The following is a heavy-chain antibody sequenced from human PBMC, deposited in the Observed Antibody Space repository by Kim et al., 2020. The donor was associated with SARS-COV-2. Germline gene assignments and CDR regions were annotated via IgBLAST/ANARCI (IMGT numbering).Heavy chain of an antibody. CDR3: ARYCDYTRCNGEGAGGGFVY. Sequence: GGSLRLSCAASRFTDSSYYISWVRQAPGKGLEWVSTLYRGGTTYYADSVKGRLTISRDISKSTLYLQMNSLRAEDTTVYYCARYCDYTRCNGEGAGGGFVYCGQKALGSVSS. V-gene: IGHV3-66*01. J-gene: IGHJ4*02. D-gene: IGHD2-2*01. CDR1: RFTDSSYY. CDR2: LYRGGTT.